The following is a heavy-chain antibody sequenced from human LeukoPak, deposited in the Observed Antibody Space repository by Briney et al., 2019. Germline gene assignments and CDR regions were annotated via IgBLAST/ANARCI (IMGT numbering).Heavy chain of an antibody. V-gene: IGHV3-21*01. D-gene: IGHD6-13*01. J-gene: IGHJ4*02. CDR2: ISSSSSYI. CDR1: GFTFSSYS. Sequence: GALRLSCAASGFTFSSYSMNWVRQAPGKGLEWVSSISSSSSYIYYADSVKGRFTISRDNAKNSLYLQMNSLRAKDTAVYYCARDFEFGSAAGTPNWGQGTLVTVSS. CDR3: ARDFEFGSAAGTPN.